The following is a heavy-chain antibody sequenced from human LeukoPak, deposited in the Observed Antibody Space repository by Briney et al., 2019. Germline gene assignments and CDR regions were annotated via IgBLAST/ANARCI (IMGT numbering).Heavy chain of an antibody. CDR3: AREYNYNGPRGDY. D-gene: IGHD1-1*01. CDR1: GYTFTGYY. Sequence: ASVKVSCKASGYTFTGYYMHWVRQAPGQGLEWMGWINPNSGGTNYAQKFQGRVTMTRDTSISTAYMELSRLRSDDTAVYYCAREYNYNGPRGDYWGQGTLVTVSS. V-gene: IGHV1-2*02. CDR2: INPNSGGT. J-gene: IGHJ4*02.